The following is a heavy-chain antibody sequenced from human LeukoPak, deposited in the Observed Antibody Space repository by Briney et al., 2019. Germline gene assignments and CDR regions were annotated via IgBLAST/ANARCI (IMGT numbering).Heavy chain of an antibody. J-gene: IGHJ4*02. CDR2: ISWNSGSI. D-gene: IGHD2-21*02. Sequence: GGSLRLSCAASGFTFDDYAMHWVRQAPGKGLEWVSGISWNSGSIGYADSVKGRFTISRDNAKNSLYLQMNSLRAEDTALYYCAKDNHIVVVTAIFDYWGQGTLVTVSS. CDR3: AKDNHIVVVTAIFDY. V-gene: IGHV3-9*01. CDR1: GFTFDDYA.